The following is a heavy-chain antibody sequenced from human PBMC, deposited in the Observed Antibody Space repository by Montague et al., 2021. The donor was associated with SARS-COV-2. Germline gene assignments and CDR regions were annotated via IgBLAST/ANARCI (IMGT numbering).Heavy chain of an antibody. CDR1: GTSFSGYY. V-gene: IGHV4-34*01. CDR2: INHGGST. D-gene: IGHD3-10*01. J-gene: IGHJ6*03. Sequence: SETLSLTCAVHGTSFSGYYWNWIRQPPGKGLEWIGEINHGGSTKYSPSLKSRLTISADTSKNQFSLKLTSVAAAGTAVYYCARLRDGVVPFPILGVGPYYSYYYMDVWGRGTTVTVSS. CDR3: ARLRDGVVPFPILGVGPYYSYYYMDV.